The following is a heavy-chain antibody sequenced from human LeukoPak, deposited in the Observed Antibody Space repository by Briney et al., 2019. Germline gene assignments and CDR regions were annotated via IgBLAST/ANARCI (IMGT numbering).Heavy chain of an antibody. D-gene: IGHD2-2*02. CDR2: INGDGSST. V-gene: IGHV3-74*01. Sequence: PGGSLRLSCAASGFAFNTYWMHWVRQAPGTGLVWVSRINGDGSSTSYADFVKGRFTISRDNAKNTLYLQMNSLRAEDTATYYCAKGGGILPTAIRRYFDYWGQGTLVTVSS. CDR3: AKGGGILPTAIRRYFDY. CDR1: GFAFNTYW. J-gene: IGHJ4*02.